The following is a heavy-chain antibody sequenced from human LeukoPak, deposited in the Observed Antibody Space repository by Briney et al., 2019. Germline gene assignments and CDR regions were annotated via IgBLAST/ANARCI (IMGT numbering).Heavy chain of an antibody. CDR1: GGSISSGGYS. CDR3: AREVSYGPFDY. Sequence: SQTLSLTCAVSGGSISSGGYSWSWIRQPPGKGLEWIGYIYHNGSTYYNPSLKSRVTISVDRSKNQFSLKLSSVTAADTAVYYCAREVSYGPFDYWGQGTLVTVSS. V-gene: IGHV4-30-2*01. CDR2: IYHNGST. D-gene: IGHD5-18*01. J-gene: IGHJ4*02.